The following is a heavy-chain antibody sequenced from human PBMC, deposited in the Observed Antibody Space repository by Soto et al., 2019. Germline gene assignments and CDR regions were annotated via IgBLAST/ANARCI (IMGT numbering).Heavy chain of an antibody. CDR2: ISAYNGNT. D-gene: IGHD1-1*01. CDR1: GYTFTSYG. Sequence: ASVKVSCKASGYTFTSYGISWVRQAPGQGLEWMGWISAYNGNTNYAQKLQGRVTMTTDTSTSTAYMELWSQRSDDTAVYYCARGGYWNDMYDAFDIWGQGTMVTVSS. V-gene: IGHV1-18*01. CDR3: ARGGYWNDMYDAFDI. J-gene: IGHJ3*02.